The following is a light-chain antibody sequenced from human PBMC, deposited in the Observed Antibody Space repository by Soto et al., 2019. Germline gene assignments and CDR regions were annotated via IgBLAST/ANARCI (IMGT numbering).Light chain of an antibody. CDR1: LSVSSH. V-gene: IGKV3-11*01. J-gene: IGKJ2*01. CDR2: DAS. CDR3: QQRST. Sequence: EVVLTQSPGTLSLSPGERATLSCRASLSVSSHLAWYQQKPGQTPRLLIHDASNRATGIPARFSGSGSGTDFTLTISSLEPEDFAVYYCQQRSTFGQGTKLEIK.